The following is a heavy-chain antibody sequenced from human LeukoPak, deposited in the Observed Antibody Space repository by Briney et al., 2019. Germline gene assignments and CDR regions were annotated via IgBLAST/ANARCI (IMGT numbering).Heavy chain of an antibody. CDR2: ISYDGSNK. J-gene: IGHJ4*02. Sequence: GGSLRLSCAASGFTFSSYAMHWVRQAPGKGLEWVAVISYDGSNKYYADSVKGRFTISRDNSKNTLYLQMNSLRAEDTAVNYCARGLGYYYGSGSYYNLPDYWGQGTLVTVSS. V-gene: IGHV3-30-3*01. CDR3: ARGLGYYYGSGSYYNLPDY. D-gene: IGHD3-10*01. CDR1: GFTFSSYA.